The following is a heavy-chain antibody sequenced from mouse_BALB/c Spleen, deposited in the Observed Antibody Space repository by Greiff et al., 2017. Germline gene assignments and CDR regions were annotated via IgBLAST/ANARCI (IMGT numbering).Heavy chain of an antibody. J-gene: IGHJ2*01. V-gene: IGHV1-77*01. D-gene: IGHD1-1*01. CDR2: IYPGSGNT. CDR1: GYTFTDYY. CDR3: ARRITTVPFDY. Sequence: VQVQQSGAELARPGASVKLSCKASGYTFTDYYINWVKQRTGQGLEWIGEIYPGSGNTYYNEKFKGKATLTADKSSSTAYMQLSSLTSEDSAVYFCARRITTVPFDYWGQGTTLTVSS.